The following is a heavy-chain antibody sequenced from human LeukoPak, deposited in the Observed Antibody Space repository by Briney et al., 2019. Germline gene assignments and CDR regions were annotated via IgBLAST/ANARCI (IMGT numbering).Heavy chain of an antibody. V-gene: IGHV3-64D*09. J-gene: IGHJ2*01. CDR2: ISSNGGNT. CDR3: VRGVAGTSWYFDL. CDR1: GFTFSSYA. D-gene: IGHD2-15*01. Sequence: VGSLRLSCSVSGFTFSSYAMHWVRQAPGKGLEYVSVISSNGGNTYSADSVKGRFTISRDNSKNTLYLQMSSLRAEDTAVYYCVRGVAGTSWYFDLWGRGTLVTVSS.